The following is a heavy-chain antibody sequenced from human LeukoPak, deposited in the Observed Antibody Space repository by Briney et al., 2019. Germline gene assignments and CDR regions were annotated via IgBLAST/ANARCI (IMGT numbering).Heavy chain of an antibody. J-gene: IGHJ4*02. V-gene: IGHV3-48*03. CDR2: IGSSGSTI. Sequence: GGSLRLSCAASGFTFSSYEMNWVRQAPGKGLEWVSYIGSSGSTIYYADSVKGRFTISRDNAKNSLYLQMNSLRAEDTAVYYCASGSDIVATAHATFGDYWGQGTLVTVSS. CDR3: ASGSDIVATAHATFGDY. CDR1: GFTFSSYE. D-gene: IGHD5-12*01.